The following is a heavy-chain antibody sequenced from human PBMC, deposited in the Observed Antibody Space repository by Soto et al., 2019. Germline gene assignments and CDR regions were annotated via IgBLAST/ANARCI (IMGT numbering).Heavy chain of an antibody. CDR1: GYTFTGYY. D-gene: IGHD5-18*01. CDR2: INPNSGGT. Sequence: ASVKVSCKASGYTFTGYYMHWVRQAPGQGLEWMGWINPNSGGTNYAQKFQGRVTMTRDTSISTAYMELSRLRSGDTAVYYCASMVTLYYYYGMDVWGQGTTVTVSS. V-gene: IGHV1-2*02. J-gene: IGHJ6*02. CDR3: ASMVTLYYYYGMDV.